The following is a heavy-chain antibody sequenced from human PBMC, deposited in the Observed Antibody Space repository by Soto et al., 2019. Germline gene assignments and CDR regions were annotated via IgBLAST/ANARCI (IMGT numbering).Heavy chain of an antibody. CDR3: ARDGMGTIVGGMDV. CDR2: IIPIYGTT. J-gene: IGHJ6*02. D-gene: IGHD7-27*01. CDR1: GSTFSNDA. V-gene: IGHV1-69*01. Sequence: QVQLVQSGAEVKNHGSSVKVSCKTSGSTFSNDAISWVRQAPGQGLEWMGGIIPIYGTTHYAQKLQDRLKLTADESTGTAYMELSSLRSDDTGVYYCARDGMGTIVGGMDVWGQGTTVTVSS.